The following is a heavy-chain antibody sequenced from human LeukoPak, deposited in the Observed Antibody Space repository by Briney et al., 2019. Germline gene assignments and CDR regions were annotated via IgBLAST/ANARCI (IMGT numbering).Heavy chain of an antibody. J-gene: IGHJ4*02. V-gene: IGHV3-23*01. CDR1: GFTFSSYA. D-gene: IGHD6-19*01. CDR3: AKHLTYSSGWPHLEY. CDR2: ISGSGGST. Sequence: QTGGSLRLSCAASGFTFSSYAMSWVRQAPGKGLEWVSAISGSGGSTYYADSVKGRFTISRDNSKNTLYLQMNSLRAEDTAVYYCAKHLTYSSGWPHLEYWGQGTLVTVSS.